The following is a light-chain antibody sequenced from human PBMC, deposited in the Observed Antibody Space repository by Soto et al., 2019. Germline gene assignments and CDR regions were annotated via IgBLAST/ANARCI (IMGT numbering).Light chain of an antibody. V-gene: IGLV1-47*02. J-gene: IGLJ3*02. Sequence: QSVLTQPPSASGTPGQRVTISCSGSGSNIGTNYVYWYQHLPGTAPKLLIYGNYQRPSGVPDRFSGSKSGTSASLAISGLRSEDEADYYCAGWDDRLSGWVFGGGTQLTVL. CDR3: AGWDDRLSGWV. CDR1: GSNIGTNY. CDR2: GNY.